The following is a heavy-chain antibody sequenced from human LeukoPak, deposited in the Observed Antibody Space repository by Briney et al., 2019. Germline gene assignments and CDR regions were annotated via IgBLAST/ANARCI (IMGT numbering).Heavy chain of an antibody. V-gene: IGHV4-38-2*02. CDR2: IYHSVKT. CDR3: ARDQIVVVPDVPRYMDV. CDR1: GYSITSGYY. J-gene: IGHJ6*03. Sequence: PSETLFLTCTVSGYSITSGYYWGWIRQPPGKGLEWIGSIYHSVKTYYNSSLESRVTISVDTSKNQFSLRLSSVTAADTAVYYCARDQIVVVPDVPRYMDVWGKGTTVTVSS. D-gene: IGHD2-2*01.